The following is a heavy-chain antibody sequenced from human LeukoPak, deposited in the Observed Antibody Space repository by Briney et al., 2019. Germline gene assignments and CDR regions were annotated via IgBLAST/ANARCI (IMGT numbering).Heavy chain of an antibody. CDR1: GFTFSNYA. D-gene: IGHD3-9*01. J-gene: IGHJ4*02. CDR3: AKWGDYDVLTGHYVSDY. CDR2: ITGGGSGI. Sequence: GGSLRLSCAASGFTFSNYAMSWVRQAPGKGLEWVSAITGGGSGIYYADSMKSRFTISRDNSKNTLYLQINSLRAEDTAVYYCAKWGDYDVLTGHYVSDYWGQGTLVTVSS. V-gene: IGHV3-23*01.